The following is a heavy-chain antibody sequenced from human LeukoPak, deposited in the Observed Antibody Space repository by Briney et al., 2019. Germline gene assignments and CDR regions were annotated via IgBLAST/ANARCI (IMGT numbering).Heavy chain of an antibody. D-gene: IGHD6-13*01. Sequence: AGGSLRLSCAASGFTFSSYWMSWVRQAPGKGLEWVADIKQDGSEKYYVDSVKGRFTISRDNAKNSLYLQTNSLRAEDTAVYYCARLICIAAAGIFWFDPWGQGTLVTVSS. CDR1: GFTFSSYW. J-gene: IGHJ5*02. V-gene: IGHV3-7*01. CDR2: IKQDGSEK. CDR3: ARLICIAAAGIFWFDP.